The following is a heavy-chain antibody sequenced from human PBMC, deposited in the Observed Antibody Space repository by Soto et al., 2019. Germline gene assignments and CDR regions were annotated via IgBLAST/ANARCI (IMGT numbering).Heavy chain of an antibody. J-gene: IGHJ6*02. CDR3: ARFGATNYYYYYYGMDV. V-gene: IGHV4-34*01. CDR1: GGSFSGYD. Sequence: ETLSLTYDVYGGSFSGYDWSWVGKPPGKGLEWIGEINHSGSTNYNPSLKSRVTISVDTSRNQFSLKLSSVTAADTAVYYCARFGATNYYYYYYGMDVWGQGTTV. CDR2: INHSGST. D-gene: IGHD3-10*01.